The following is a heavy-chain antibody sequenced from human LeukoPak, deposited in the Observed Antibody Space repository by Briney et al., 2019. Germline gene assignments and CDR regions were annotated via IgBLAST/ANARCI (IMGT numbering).Heavy chain of an antibody. Sequence: PGGSLRLSCAASGFTFSSYWMHWVRQAPGKGLVWVSRTNSDGSSTSYADSVKGRFTISRDNAKNTLYLQMNSLRAEDAAVYYCARDPHYYGSGSLGYWFDPWGQGTLVTVSS. D-gene: IGHD3-10*01. J-gene: IGHJ5*02. CDR2: TNSDGSST. CDR1: GFTFSSYW. V-gene: IGHV3-74*01. CDR3: ARDPHYYGSGSLGYWFDP.